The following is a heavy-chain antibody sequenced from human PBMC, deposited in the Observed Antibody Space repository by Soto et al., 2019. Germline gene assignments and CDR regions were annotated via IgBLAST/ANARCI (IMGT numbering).Heavy chain of an antibody. Sequence: SETLSLTCTVSGGSISSGGYYWSWIRQHPGKGLEWIGYIYYSGSTYYNPSLKSRVTISVDTSKNQFSLKLSSVTAADTAVYYCARVHKHPSTSWETYYFDYWGQGTLVTVSS. D-gene: IGHD2-2*01. V-gene: IGHV4-31*03. CDR3: ARVHKHPSTSWETYYFDY. J-gene: IGHJ4*02. CDR2: IYYSGST. CDR1: GGSISSGGYY.